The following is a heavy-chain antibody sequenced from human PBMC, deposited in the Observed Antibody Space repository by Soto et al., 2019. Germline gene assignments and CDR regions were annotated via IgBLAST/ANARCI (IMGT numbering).Heavy chain of an antibody. J-gene: IGHJ4*01. Sequence: QVQLVQSGAEVKKPGSSVNVSCKASGGTFNNHLISWVRQAPGQGLEWMGTIIPLFGTLNYAQKLQGRVTLSADKSTSKAYMEVSRFGSGDTAVYYWRSGGLYGLGSYPVDYWGQGTLVTVSS. V-gene: IGHV1-69*08. CDR1: GGTFNNHL. CDR3: RSGGLYGLGSYPVDY. D-gene: IGHD3-10*01. CDR2: IIPLFGTL.